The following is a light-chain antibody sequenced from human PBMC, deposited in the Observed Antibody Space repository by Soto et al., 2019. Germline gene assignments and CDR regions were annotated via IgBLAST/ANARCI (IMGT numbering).Light chain of an antibody. CDR2: GDN. Sequence: QSVLTQPPSVSGAPGQRVTISCTGSSSNIGAGYDVHWYQQLPGTAPKLLIYGDNNRPSGVPDRFSGSKSGTSASLAIAGLQADDEADYFCQSYDSSLTAGVFGGGTKVTVL. J-gene: IGLJ2*01. CDR1: SSNIGAGYD. CDR3: QSYDSSLTAGV. V-gene: IGLV1-40*01.